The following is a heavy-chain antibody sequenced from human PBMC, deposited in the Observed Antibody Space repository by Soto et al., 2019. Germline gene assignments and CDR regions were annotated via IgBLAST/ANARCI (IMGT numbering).Heavy chain of an antibody. CDR1: GDTIMSDC. Sequence: PSEALSLTCSVSGDTIMSDCWSWIRQPPGKGLEWIGYIYYSGSTNYNPSLKSRFTISVDTSKNQFSLKLSSVTAADTAVYYCARTPDYGDFSYYWGQGTLVTVSS. CDR3: ARTPDYGDFSYY. J-gene: IGHJ4*02. CDR2: IYYSGST. D-gene: IGHD4-17*01. V-gene: IGHV4-59*01.